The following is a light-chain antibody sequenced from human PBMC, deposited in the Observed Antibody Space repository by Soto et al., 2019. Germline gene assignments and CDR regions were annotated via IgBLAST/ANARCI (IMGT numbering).Light chain of an antibody. J-gene: IGKJ4*01. CDR2: AAS. Sequence: DIQMTQSPSSLSASVGDRVTITCRSSQSISSYLNWYQQKPGKAPKLLIYAASSLQSGVPSRFRGSGSGTDFTLAISSLEPEDFAVYYCQQRSNWPPVTFGGGTKVDI. CDR3: QQRSNWPPVT. CDR1: QSISSY. V-gene: IGKV1-39*01.